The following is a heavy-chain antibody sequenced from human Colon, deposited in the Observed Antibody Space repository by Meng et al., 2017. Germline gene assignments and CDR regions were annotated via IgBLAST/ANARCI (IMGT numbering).Heavy chain of an antibody. CDR2: FIYRGSR. V-gene: IGHV4-61*01. CDR3: ARFYGSGTFEVHDY. D-gene: IGHD3-10*01. CDR1: LGPASSASYY. Sequence: LEQSGPGLSRPSKTLSLTYNFSLGPASSASYYWSRSRQPPGKELEWIGLFIYRGSRNSNPSLKSRVTMSVDTSNTQVSLWLTSVTAADTAVYYCARFYGSGTFEVHDYWGQGTLVTVSS. J-gene: IGHJ4*02.